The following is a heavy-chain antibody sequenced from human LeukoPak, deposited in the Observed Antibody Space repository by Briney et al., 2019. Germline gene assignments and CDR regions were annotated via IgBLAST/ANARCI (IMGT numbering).Heavy chain of an antibody. D-gene: IGHD3-10*01. CDR3: ASLWGLALWFGESHDAFDI. CDR2: INPNSGGT. Sequence: ASVKVSCKASGYTFTVYYMHWVRQAPGQGLEWMGWINPNSGGTNYAQKFQGRVTMTRDTSISTAYMELSRLRSDDTAVYYCASLWGLALWFGESHDAFDIWGQGTMVTVSS. J-gene: IGHJ3*02. V-gene: IGHV1-2*02. CDR1: GYTFTVYY.